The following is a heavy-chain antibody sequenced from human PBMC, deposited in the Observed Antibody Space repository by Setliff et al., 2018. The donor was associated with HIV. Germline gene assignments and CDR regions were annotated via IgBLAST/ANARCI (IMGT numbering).Heavy chain of an antibody. V-gene: IGHV4-39*02. Sequence: PSETLSLTCRLSGDSIVFDDSTRSYHCSWIRQPPGKGLEWIGSTPYRGRTNYNPSLRSRPSISLDTSKTHFSLRLSSVTAADTAMYYCAGPYYYGLGNITWGQGTQVTVSS. CDR1: GDSIVFDDSTRSYH. CDR2: TPYRGRT. J-gene: IGHJ4*02. D-gene: IGHD3-10*01. CDR3: AGPYYYGLGNIT.